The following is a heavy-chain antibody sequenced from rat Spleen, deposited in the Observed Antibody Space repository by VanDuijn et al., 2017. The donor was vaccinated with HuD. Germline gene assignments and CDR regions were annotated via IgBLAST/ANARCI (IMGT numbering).Heavy chain of an antibody. CDR3: TTVSSFTYWYFYF. J-gene: IGHJ1*01. V-gene: IGHV5-19*01. D-gene: IGHD1-2*01. CDR2: ISYDGGTT. Sequence: EVQLVESGGGLVQPGRSLKLSCAASGFTFSNYGMHWIRQAPKKGLEWVAYISYDGGTTYYRDSVKGRFTISRDNAKSILYLQMDSLRSEDTATYYCTTVSSFTYWYFYFWGPGTMVTVSS. CDR1: GFTFSNYG.